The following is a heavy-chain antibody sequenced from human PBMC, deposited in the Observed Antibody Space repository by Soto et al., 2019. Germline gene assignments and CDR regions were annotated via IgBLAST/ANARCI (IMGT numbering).Heavy chain of an antibody. V-gene: IGHV1-2*02. D-gene: IGHD2-2*02. CDR2: INPNSGGT. Sequence: QVQLVQSGAEVKEPGASVKVSCKASGYSFTDHYMHWVRQAPGQGLEWMGWINPNSGGTKSAQQFQGRVTMTRDMSISTAYMELSRLRCDDTAVYYCARGKEIPDYWNFDLWGRGTLVTVSS. J-gene: IGHJ2*01. CDR1: GYSFTDHY. CDR3: ARGKEIPDYWNFDL.